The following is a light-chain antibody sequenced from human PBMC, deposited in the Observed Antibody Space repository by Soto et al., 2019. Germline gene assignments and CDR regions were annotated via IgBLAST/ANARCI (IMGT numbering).Light chain of an antibody. CDR2: GAS. CDR1: QSVTSNY. CDR3: QQYGSSPLT. J-gene: IGKJ3*01. V-gene: IGKV3-20*01. Sequence: EIVLTQSPGALSLSPGERATLSCRSSQSVTSNYLAWYQQKPGQAHRLLIYGASTRATGIPDRFSGSGSGTDFPLTISRLEPEDFAVYYCQQYGSSPLTFGPGTKVDIK.